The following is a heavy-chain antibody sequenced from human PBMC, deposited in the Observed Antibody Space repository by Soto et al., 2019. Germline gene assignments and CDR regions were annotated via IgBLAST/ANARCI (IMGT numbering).Heavy chain of an antibody. CDR3: ARHIAAAGTYYYGMDV. CDR1: GCSRSSHS. J-gene: IGHJ6*02. CDR2: ISSSSSYI. Sequence: GGALRLSCAASGCSRSSHSMNWVTHTPGKGLEWVSSISSSSSYIYYADSVKRRFTIPRDNAKNSLYLQMNSLRAEDTAVYYCARHIAAAGTYYYGMDVWGQGTTVTVSS. D-gene: IGHD6-13*01. V-gene: IGHV3-21*01.